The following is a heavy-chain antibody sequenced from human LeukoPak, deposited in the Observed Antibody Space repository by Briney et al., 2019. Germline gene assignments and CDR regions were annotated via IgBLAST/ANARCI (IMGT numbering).Heavy chain of an antibody. CDR2: ISGSGGST. J-gene: IGHJ4*02. Sequence: GGSLTLSCLASGFTFSRYAMSWVRQAPGKGLEWVSAISGSGGSTYYADSVKGRFTISRDNSKNTLYLQMNSLRAEDTAVYYCAKDLIPWDGDYEFDYWGQGTLVTVSS. CDR1: GFTFSRYA. CDR3: AKDLIPWDGDYEFDY. V-gene: IGHV3-23*01. D-gene: IGHD4-17*01.